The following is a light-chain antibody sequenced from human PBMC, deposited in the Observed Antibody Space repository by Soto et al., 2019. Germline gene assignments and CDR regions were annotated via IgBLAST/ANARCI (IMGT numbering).Light chain of an antibody. V-gene: IGLV2-8*01. J-gene: IGLJ1*01. CDR1: SSDVGGYNY. Sequence: QSALTQPPSASGSPGQSVTISCTGTSSDVGGYNYVSWYQQYPGKAPKLMIYEVSQRPSGVPDRFSGSKSGNTASLTVSGLQADDEADYYCSSDAGGLNWVFGAGTKVTVL. CDR2: EVS. CDR3: SSDAGGLNWV.